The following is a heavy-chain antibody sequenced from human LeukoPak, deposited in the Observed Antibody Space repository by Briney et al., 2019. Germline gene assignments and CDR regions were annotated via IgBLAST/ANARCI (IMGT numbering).Heavy chain of an antibody. Sequence: GASVTVSFKGSGGTFTIYAISWVRQAPGQGQEWLGGILPIFGTANSAQNFQGRVTITTDESTSTAYMELSSLRSEDTAVYYCARGDSGSYFFDYWGQGTLVTVSS. V-gene: IGHV1-69*05. CDR1: GGTFTIYA. J-gene: IGHJ4*02. CDR2: ILPIFGTA. CDR3: ARGDSGSYFFDY. D-gene: IGHD1-26*01.